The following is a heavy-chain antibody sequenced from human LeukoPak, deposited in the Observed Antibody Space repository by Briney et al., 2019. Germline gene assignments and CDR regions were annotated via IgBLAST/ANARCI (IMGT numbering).Heavy chain of an antibody. V-gene: IGHV1-46*01. J-gene: IGHJ3*02. Sequence: ASVKVSCKASGYTFTSYYMHWVRQAPGQGLEWMGIINPSGGSTSYAQKFQVRVTMTRDTSTSTVYIELSSLRSEDTAVYYCARDGGSDAFDIWGQGTMVTVSS. CDR3: ARDGGSDAFDI. CDR1: GYTFTSYY. CDR2: INPSGGST.